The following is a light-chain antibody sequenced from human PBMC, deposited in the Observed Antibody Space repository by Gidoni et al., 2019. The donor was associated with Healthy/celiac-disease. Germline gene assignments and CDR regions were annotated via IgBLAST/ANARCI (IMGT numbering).Light chain of an antibody. CDR2: DES. CDR3: QQYDNLPPF. J-gene: IGKJ3*01. Sequence: DIQMTQSPSSLSASVGDRVTITCQASQDISNYLNWYQQKPGKAPKLLIYDESNLETGVPSRFSGSGSGTDFTFTISSLQPEDIATYYCQQYDNLPPFFGPGTKVDIK. CDR1: QDISNY. V-gene: IGKV1-33*01.